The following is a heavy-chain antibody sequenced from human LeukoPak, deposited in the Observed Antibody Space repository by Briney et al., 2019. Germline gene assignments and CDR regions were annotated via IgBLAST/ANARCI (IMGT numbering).Heavy chain of an antibody. D-gene: IGHD3-22*01. CDR2: INHSGST. Sequence: SETLSLTCAVYGGSFSGYYWSWIRQPPGKGLEWIGEINHSGSTNYNPSLKSRVTISVDTSKNQFSLKLSSVTAADTAVYYCARGKRGKGLKTYYYDSSGYWPIDYWGQGALVTVSS. CDR3: ARGKRGKGLKTYYYDSSGYWPIDY. CDR1: GGSFSGYY. J-gene: IGHJ4*02. V-gene: IGHV4-34*01.